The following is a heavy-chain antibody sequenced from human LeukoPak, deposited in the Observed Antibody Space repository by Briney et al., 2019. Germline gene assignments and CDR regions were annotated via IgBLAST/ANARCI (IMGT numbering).Heavy chain of an antibody. CDR2: IYTSGST. V-gene: IGHV4-61*02. J-gene: IGHJ4*02. CDR3: AREYSH. D-gene: IGHD5-12*01. Sequence: SETLSLTCSVSGDSITSGDSYWTWIRQPAGRGLEWIGLIYTSGSTKYNPSLKSRITMSLDTSKNQISLQLNSVTAADTAVYYCAREYSHWGQGTLVTVSS. CDR1: GDSITSGDSY.